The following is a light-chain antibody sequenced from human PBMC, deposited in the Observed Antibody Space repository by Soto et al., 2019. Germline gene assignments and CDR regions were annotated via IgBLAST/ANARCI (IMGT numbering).Light chain of an antibody. J-gene: IGLJ1*01. CDR1: SSNIGGNS. CDR3: GSWDSSLSAYV. CDR2: DDN. V-gene: IGLV1-51*01. Sequence: QSVMTQPPSGSAAPGQKVPISCSGRSSNIGGNSVSWYQQLPGTAPKLLIYDDNKRPSGIPDRFSGSKSGTSATLGITGFQTGDEAHYYCGSWDSSLSAYVFGTGTKLTVL.